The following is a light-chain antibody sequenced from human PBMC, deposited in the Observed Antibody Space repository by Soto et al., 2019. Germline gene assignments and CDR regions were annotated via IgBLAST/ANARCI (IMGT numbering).Light chain of an antibody. Sequence: EIVLTQSPGTLSLSPGERATLSCRASQSVSSSYLAWYQQKPGQAHRLLIYGASSRSTGIPDRFSGSGSGTDFALTISILEPEDFAGYYCRQYGSPPMYSFGQGTKLEI. CDR3: RQYGSPPMYS. CDR1: QSVSSSY. V-gene: IGKV3-20*01. J-gene: IGKJ2*01. CDR2: GAS.